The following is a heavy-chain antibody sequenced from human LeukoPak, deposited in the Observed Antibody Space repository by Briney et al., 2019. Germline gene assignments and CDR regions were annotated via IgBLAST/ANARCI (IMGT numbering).Heavy chain of an antibody. CDR3: AKTRPLDSSSWSHGDY. J-gene: IGHJ4*02. Sequence: PGGSLRLSCAPSGFTFSRHGMHWVRQAPGKGLEWVAIISNDGSRKYYAHSVEGRFTISRDNSKNTLYLQMNSLRAEDTAVYYCAKTRPLDSSSWSHGDYWGQGTLVTVSS. D-gene: IGHD6-13*01. CDR2: ISNDGSRK. V-gene: IGHV3-30*18. CDR1: GFTFSRHG.